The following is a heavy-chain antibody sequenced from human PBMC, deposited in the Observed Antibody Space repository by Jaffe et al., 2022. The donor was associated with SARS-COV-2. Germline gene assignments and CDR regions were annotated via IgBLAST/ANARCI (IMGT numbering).Heavy chain of an antibody. CDR2: IYYSGST. D-gene: IGHD6-19*01. V-gene: IGHV4-59*01. CDR3: ARWYSSGLVNWFDP. Sequence: QVQLQESGPGLVKPSETLSLTCTVSGGSISSYYWSWIRQPPGKGLEWIGYIYYSGSTNYNPSLKSRVTISVDTSKNQFSLKLSSVTAADTAVYYCARWYSSGLVNWFDPWGQGTLVTVSS. J-gene: IGHJ5*02. CDR1: GGSISSYY.